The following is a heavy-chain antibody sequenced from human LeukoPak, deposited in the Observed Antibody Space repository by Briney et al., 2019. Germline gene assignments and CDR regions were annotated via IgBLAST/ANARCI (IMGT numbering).Heavy chain of an antibody. CDR2: ISSSSSYI. Sequence: GGSLRLSCAASGFTFSSYAMSWVRQAPGKGLEWVSSISSSSSYIYYADSVKGRFTISRDNAKNSLYLQMNSLRAEDTAVYYCARDHSIPSSAWYFDLWGRGTLVTVSS. CDR3: ARDHSIPSSAWYFDL. V-gene: IGHV3-21*01. CDR1: GFTFSSYA. D-gene: IGHD2-2*01. J-gene: IGHJ2*01.